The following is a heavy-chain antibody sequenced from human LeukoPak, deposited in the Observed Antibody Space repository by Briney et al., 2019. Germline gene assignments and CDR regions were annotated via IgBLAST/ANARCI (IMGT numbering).Heavy chain of an antibody. V-gene: IGHV3-30*04. J-gene: IGHJ4*02. CDR1: GFTFSDYI. CDR2: ILENGSYQ. D-gene: IGHD1-7*01. Sequence: GGSLRLSCAASGFTFSDYIMHWVRQAPGKGLDWVAVILENGSYQYYADSVKGRFTISRDNAKNSLYLQMNSLRAEDTAVYYCARAHNWKYGSFDFWGQGTLVTVSS. CDR3: ARAHNWKYGSFDF.